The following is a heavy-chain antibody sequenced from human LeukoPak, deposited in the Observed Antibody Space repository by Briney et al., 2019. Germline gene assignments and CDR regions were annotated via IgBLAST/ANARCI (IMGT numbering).Heavy chain of an antibody. D-gene: IGHD2-21*01. V-gene: IGHV1-18*01. J-gene: IGHJ4*02. CDR3: AVTLAYCGGDCYSGDY. CDR1: GYTFTTYG. Sequence: ASLKVSCKTSGYTFTTYGISWLRQAPGQGLEWMGWTSAHKGETEYAQKFQGRVTMTTDTSTSTAYMELRSLRSDDTAVYYCAVTLAYCGGDCYSGDYWGQGTLVTVSS. CDR2: TSAHKGET.